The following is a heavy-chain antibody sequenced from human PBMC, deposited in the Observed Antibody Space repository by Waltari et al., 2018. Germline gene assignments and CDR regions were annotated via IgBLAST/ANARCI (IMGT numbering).Heavy chain of an antibody. CDR1: GGSFRGYY. CDR3: ARITTVTTSAFDI. Sequence: QVQLQQWGAGLLKPSETLSLTCAVYGGSFRGYYWSWIRQPPGKGLGWIGEINHSGSTNSNPSLNRRVTISVDTSKNQFSLRLSSVTAADTAVYYCARITTVTTSAFDIWGQGTMVTVSS. J-gene: IGHJ3*02. D-gene: IGHD4-17*01. CDR2: INHSGST. V-gene: IGHV4-34*01.